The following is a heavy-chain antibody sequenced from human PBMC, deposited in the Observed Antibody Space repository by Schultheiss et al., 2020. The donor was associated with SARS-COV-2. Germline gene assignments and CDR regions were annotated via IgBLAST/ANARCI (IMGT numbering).Heavy chain of an antibody. CDR3: ARDSPFIVGPFDY. V-gene: IGHV3-48*02. CDR1: GFTFSSYS. Sequence: LSLTCAASGFTFSSYSMNWVRQAPGKGLEWVSYISSSSSTIYYADSVKGRFTISRDNAKNSLYLQMNSLRDEDTAVYYCARDSPFIVGPFDYWGQGTLVTVSS. J-gene: IGHJ4*02. D-gene: IGHD1-26*01. CDR2: ISSSSSTI.